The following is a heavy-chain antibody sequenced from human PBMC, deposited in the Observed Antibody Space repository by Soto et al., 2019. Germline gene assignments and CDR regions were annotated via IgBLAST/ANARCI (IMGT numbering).Heavy chain of an antibody. Sequence: QVQLVQSGAEVKKPGASVKVSCKASGYTFTSYGISWVRQAPGQGLEWMGWISAYNVNTNCAQKRQGRVTMTSDTYTSTGYTELRSLRSDDTAVYYGARDLDDTAMVKKYYFFGMDGWGQGTTVTVSS. J-gene: IGHJ6*02. CDR3: ARDLDDTAMVKKYYFFGMDG. D-gene: IGHD5-18*01. CDR1: GYTFTSYG. V-gene: IGHV1-18*01. CDR2: ISAYNVNT.